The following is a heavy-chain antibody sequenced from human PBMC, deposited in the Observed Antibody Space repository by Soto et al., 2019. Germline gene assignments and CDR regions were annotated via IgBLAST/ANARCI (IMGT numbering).Heavy chain of an antibody. D-gene: IGHD1-26*01. J-gene: IGHJ5*02. CDR3: AKNQGVELVPLATVDWFDP. V-gene: IGHV3-23*01. CDR2: ISGSGFKK. Sequence: GGSLRLACAASGFIFENFGMSWVRQAPGKGLEWISSISGSGFKKYYADSVKGRFTISRDNSKSTVYLELNNLSAEDTAVYHCAKNQGVELVPLATVDWFDPWGQGSVVTVSS. CDR1: GFIFENFG.